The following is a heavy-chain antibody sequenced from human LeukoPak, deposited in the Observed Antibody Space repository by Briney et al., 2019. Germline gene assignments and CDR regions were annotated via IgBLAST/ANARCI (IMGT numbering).Heavy chain of an antibody. D-gene: IGHD1-26*01. CDR2: FDPEDGET. J-gene: IGHJ3*02. V-gene: IGHV1-24*01. CDR1: GYTLTELS. Sequence: ASVKVSCKVSGYTLTELSMHWVRQAPGKGLEWMGGFDPEDGETIYAQKFQGRVTMTEDTSTDTAYMELSSLRSENTAVYYCARDMGGATIYGRTAFDIWGQGTMVTVSS. CDR3: ARDMGGATIYGRTAFDI.